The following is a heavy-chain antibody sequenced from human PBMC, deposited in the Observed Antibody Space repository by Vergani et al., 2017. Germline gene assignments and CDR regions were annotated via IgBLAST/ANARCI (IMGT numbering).Heavy chain of an antibody. Sequence: QVQLQESGPGLVRPSETLSLTCTVSGGSLSCYYWNWIRQTPGEGLEWIGYVEDSGYFNYNPSLKTRVSMSSDTSNNQFSLMLSSVTVADTAVYYCARSIVSRNPPDYFDNWGQGTLVTVSS. CDR1: GGSLSCYY. V-gene: IGHV4-59*01. J-gene: IGHJ4*02. D-gene: IGHD1-14*01. CDR3: ARSIVSRNPPDYFDN. CDR2: VEDSGYF.